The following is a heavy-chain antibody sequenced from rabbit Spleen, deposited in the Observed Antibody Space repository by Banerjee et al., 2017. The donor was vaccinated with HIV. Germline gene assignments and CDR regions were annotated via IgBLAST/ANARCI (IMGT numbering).Heavy chain of an antibody. D-gene: IGHD4-2*01. J-gene: IGHJ4*01. CDR3: ARVYLTNVRYDL. Sequence: QEQLEESGGGLVKPEGSLTLTCKASGFDLSTSYWICWVRQAPGKGLEWIGCVDVGGSGFTYFANWAKGRFTISKTSSTTVTLQMTSLTAADTATYFCARVYLTNVRYDLWGPGTLVTVS. CDR2: VDVGGSGFT. CDR1: GFDLSTSYW. V-gene: IGHV1S45*01.